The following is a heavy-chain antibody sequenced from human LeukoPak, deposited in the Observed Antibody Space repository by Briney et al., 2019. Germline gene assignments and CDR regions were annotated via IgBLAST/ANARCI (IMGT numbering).Heavy chain of an antibody. Sequence: GASVKVSCKASGYTFTGYYMHWVRQAPGQGLEWMGWINPNSGGTNYAQKFQGRVTMTRDTSISTAYMELSRLRSDDTAVYYCARDFDGATLYFDYWGQGTLVTVSS. J-gene: IGHJ4*02. D-gene: IGHD1-26*01. V-gene: IGHV1-2*02. CDR3: ARDFDGATLYFDY. CDR1: GYTFTGYY. CDR2: INPNSGGT.